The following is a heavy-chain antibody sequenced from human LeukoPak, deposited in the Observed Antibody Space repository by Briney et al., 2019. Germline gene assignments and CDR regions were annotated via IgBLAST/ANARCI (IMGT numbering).Heavy chain of an antibody. J-gene: IGHJ5*02. CDR2: FYYSGSI. CDR3: ARDQAPHGSGSYYTPFRWFDP. Sequence: PSETLSLTCTVSGGSISSGVYYWGWIRQPPGKGLEWIGSFYYSGSIYYNPSLKSRVTISVDTSKNQFSLKLSSVTAADTAVYYCARDQAPHGSGSYYTPFRWFDPWGQGTLVTVSS. V-gene: IGHV4-39*07. D-gene: IGHD3-10*01. CDR1: GGSISSGVYY.